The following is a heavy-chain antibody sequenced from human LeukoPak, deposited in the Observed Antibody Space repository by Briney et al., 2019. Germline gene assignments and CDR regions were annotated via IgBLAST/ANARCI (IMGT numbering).Heavy chain of an antibody. CDR2: ISGSGGST. D-gene: IGHD6-19*01. V-gene: IGHV3-23*01. CDR3: AKVAAVAGKYFDY. CDR1: GFTFSSYA. J-gene: IGHJ4*02. Sequence: GGSLRLSCAASGFTFSSYAMSWGREAPGEGLEWGSAISGSGGSTYYADSVKGRLTISRDNSKNTLYLQMNSLRAEDTAVYYCAKVAAVAGKYFDYWGQGTLVTVSS.